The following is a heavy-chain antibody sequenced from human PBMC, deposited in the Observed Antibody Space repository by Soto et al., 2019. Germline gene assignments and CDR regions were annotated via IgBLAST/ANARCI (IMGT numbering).Heavy chain of an antibody. J-gene: IGHJ4*02. V-gene: IGHV1-69*13. Sequence: SVKVSCKASGGNLSSYPLSWVRQAPGQGLEWMGGIIPIFDAPNYAQKFQGRVTITADESTSTAYMELSSLRPEDTAIYYCGRGGHGVDYCGRGTMVTVSS. CDR1: GGNLSSYP. CDR3: GRGGHGVDY. CDR2: IIPIFDAP.